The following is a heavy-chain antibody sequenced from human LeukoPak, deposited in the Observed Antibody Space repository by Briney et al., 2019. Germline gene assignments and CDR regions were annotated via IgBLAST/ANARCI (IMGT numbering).Heavy chain of an antibody. J-gene: IGHJ3*01. V-gene: IGHV3-23*01. D-gene: IGHD3-22*01. CDR3: AKDPDYYDSSGYYRF. Sequence: QPGGSLRLSCAASGFTFSSYAMIWVRQAPGKGLEWVSAISGSGGSTYYADSVKGRFTISRDNSKNTLYLQMNSLRAEDTAVYYCAKDPDYYDSSGYYRFWGQGTMVTVSS. CDR2: ISGSGGST. CDR1: GFTFSSYA.